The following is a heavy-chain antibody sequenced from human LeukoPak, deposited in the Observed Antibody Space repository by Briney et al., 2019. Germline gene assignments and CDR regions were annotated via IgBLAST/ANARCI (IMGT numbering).Heavy chain of an antibody. J-gene: IGHJ4*02. V-gene: IGHV1-46*01. Sequence: ASVKVSCKASGYTFTSYYMHWVRQAPGQGLEWMGIINPSGGSTSYAQKFQGRVTMTRDTSTSTVYMELSSLRSEDTAVYYCARDMSWNGQAGYFDYWGQGTLVTVSS. CDR2: INPSGGST. CDR1: GYTFTSYY. CDR3: ARDMSWNGQAGYFDY. D-gene: IGHD1-1*01.